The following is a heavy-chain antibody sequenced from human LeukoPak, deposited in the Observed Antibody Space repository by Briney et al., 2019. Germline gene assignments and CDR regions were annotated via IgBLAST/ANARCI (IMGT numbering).Heavy chain of an antibody. CDR2: ITHSGYS. CDR1: GYSISSGRY. Sequence: SETLSLTCTVSGYSISSGRYWAWIRQPPGKGLEWIGSITHSGYSNYNPSLKSRVTISVDTSKNQFSLKLNSVTAADTAVYYCARVYNWNSSGLGAPRDWGRGTQVTVSS. V-gene: IGHV4-38-2*02. D-gene: IGHD1-7*01. J-gene: IGHJ4*02. CDR3: ARVYNWNSSGLGAPRD.